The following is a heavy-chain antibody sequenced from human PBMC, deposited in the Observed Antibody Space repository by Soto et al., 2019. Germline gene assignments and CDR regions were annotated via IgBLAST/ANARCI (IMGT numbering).Heavy chain of an antibody. CDR3: ARAPLAKWGPYYYYGMDV. V-gene: IGHV4-34*01. CDR1: GGSFSGYY. CDR2: INHSGST. Sequence: SETLSLTCAVYGGSFSGYYWSWIRQPPGKGLEWIGEINHSGSTNYNPSLKSRVTISVDTSKNQFSPKLSSVTAADTAVYYCARAPLAKWGPYYYYGMDVWGQGTTVTVSS. J-gene: IGHJ6*02. D-gene: IGHD7-27*01.